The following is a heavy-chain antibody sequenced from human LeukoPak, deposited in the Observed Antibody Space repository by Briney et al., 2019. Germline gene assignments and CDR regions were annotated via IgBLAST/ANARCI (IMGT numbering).Heavy chain of an antibody. CDR2: IYYSGSS. CDR3: ARRLYDDYDSSGQWDY. Sequence: SETLSLTCTVSGGSISSSSYYWGWIRQPPGKGLEWIGSIYYSGSSYYNPSLKSRVTISVDTSENQFSLKLSSVTAADAAVYYCARRLYDDYDSSGQWDYWGQGTLVTVSS. J-gene: IGHJ4*02. D-gene: IGHD3-22*01. CDR1: GGSISSSSYY. V-gene: IGHV4-39*01.